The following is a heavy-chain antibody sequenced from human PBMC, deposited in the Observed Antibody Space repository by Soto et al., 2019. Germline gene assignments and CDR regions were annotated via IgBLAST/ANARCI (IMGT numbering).Heavy chain of an antibody. CDR2: INHSGST. J-gene: IGHJ4*02. D-gene: IGHD3-10*01. CDR3: ARLTSRGLLDY. Sequence: SETLSLTCAVYGGSFSGYYWSWIRQPPGKGLEWIGEINHSGSTDYNPSLKSRVTISVDTSKNQFSLKLSSVTAADTAVYYCARLTSRGLLDYWGQGTLVTVS. CDR1: GGSFSGYY. V-gene: IGHV4-34*01.